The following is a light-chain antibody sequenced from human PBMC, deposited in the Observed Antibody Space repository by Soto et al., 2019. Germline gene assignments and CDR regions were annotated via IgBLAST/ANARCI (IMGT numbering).Light chain of an antibody. CDR2: EVN. CDR1: DNDVGAYNH. J-gene: IGLJ1*01. Sequence: QSALTQPASVSGSPGQSITISCSGTDNDVGAYNHVSWYQQHPGKAPKLMIYEVNNRPSGVSDRFSGSKSGNTASLTISGLQAEDEAEYWCSSYAGSYTYVFGTETKLTVL. V-gene: IGLV2-14*01. CDR3: SSYAGSYTYV.